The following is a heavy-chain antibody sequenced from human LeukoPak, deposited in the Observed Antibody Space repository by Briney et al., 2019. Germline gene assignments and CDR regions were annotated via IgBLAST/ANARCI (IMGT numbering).Heavy chain of an antibody. V-gene: IGHV4-38-2*02. CDR1: AYSISSGYY. Sequence: SETLSLTCTVSAYSISSGYYWGWIRQPPGKGLEWIGSIYYSGSTYYNPSLKSRVTISVDTSKNQFSLELSSVTAADTAVYYCARDTRRCSSTSCYLYYFDYWGQGTLVTVSS. J-gene: IGHJ4*02. CDR2: IYYSGST. D-gene: IGHD2-2*01. CDR3: ARDTRRCSSTSCYLYYFDY.